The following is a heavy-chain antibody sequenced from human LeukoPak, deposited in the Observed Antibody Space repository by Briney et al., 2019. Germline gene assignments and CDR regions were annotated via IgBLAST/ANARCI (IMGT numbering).Heavy chain of an antibody. CDR3: ARVRSGLHMDV. V-gene: IGHV3-48*03. Sequence: GGSLRLSCAVSGFTFSSYEMNWVRQAPGKGLEWVSYISSRGTTIYYVDSVKGRFTISRDNAKNSLYLQMNSLRAEDTALYYCARVRSGLHMDVWGQGTTVTVSS. CDR1: GFTFSSYE. J-gene: IGHJ6*02. D-gene: IGHD2-15*01. CDR2: ISSRGTTI.